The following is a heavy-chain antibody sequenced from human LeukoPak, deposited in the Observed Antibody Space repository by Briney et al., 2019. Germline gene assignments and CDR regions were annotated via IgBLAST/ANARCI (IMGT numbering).Heavy chain of an antibody. V-gene: IGHV4-39*01. CDR2: IYYSGST. Sequence: PSETLSLTCTVSGGSISSSSYYWAWIRQPPGKGLEWIGSIYYSGSTYYNPSLKSRVTISVDTSKNQFSLKLSSVTAADTAVYYCASHDCYYGSGSSSPFDSWGQGTLVTVSS. J-gene: IGHJ4*02. CDR3: ASHDCYYGSGSSSPFDS. D-gene: IGHD3-10*01. CDR1: GGSISSSSYY.